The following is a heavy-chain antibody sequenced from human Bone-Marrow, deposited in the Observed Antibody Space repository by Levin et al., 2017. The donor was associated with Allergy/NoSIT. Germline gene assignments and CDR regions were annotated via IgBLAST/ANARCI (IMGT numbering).Heavy chain of an antibody. CDR3: ARRNYPYFFDF. CDR2: ITYNGNT. V-gene: IGHV4-39*02. CDR1: GGSISSSPSF. Sequence: ASETLSLTCAVSGGSISSSPSFWGWIRQPPGRGLEWIAIITYNGNTYYDPSLQSRVTISVDTSKNHFSLKLTSVTAADTAVYFCARRNYPYFFDFWGQGTLVTVSS. J-gene: IGHJ4*02. D-gene: IGHD3-9*01.